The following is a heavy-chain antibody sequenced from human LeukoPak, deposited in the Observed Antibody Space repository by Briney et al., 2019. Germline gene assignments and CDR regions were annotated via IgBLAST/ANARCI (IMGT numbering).Heavy chain of an antibody. CDR3: AREETYGSFDY. J-gene: IGHJ4*02. CDR1: GGSISSYY. V-gene: IGHV4-59*01. D-gene: IGHD4-17*01. CDR2: IYYSGST. Sequence: SGTLSLTCTVSGGSISSYYWSWIRQPPGKGLEWIGYIYYSGSTNYNPSLKSRVTISVDTSKNQFSLKLSSVTAADTAVYYCAREETYGSFDYWGQGTLVTVSS.